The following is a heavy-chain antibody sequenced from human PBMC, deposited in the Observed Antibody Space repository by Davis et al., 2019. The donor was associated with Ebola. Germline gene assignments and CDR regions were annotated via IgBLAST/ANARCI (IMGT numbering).Heavy chain of an antibody. CDR3: AKGGYGPNYDAFDI. CDR2: IWYDGSNK. D-gene: IGHD1-7*01. V-gene: IGHV3-30*02. CDR1: GFTFSNAW. Sequence: GGSLRLSCAASGFTFSNAWMNWVRQAPGKGLEWVAVIWYDGSNKYYADSVKGRFTISRDNSKNTLYLQMNSLRAEDTAVYYCAKGGYGPNYDAFDIWGQGTMVTVSS. J-gene: IGHJ3*02.